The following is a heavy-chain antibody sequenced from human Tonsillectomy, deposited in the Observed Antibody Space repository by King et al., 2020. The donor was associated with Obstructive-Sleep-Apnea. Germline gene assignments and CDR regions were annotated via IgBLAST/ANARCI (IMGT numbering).Heavy chain of an antibody. CDR1: GFTFSDYY. CDR3: ARDHGSYYQWTDY. V-gene: IGHV3-11*06. Sequence: VQLVESGGGLVKPGGSLRLSCAASGFTFSDYYMSWIRQAPGKGLEWVSYISIRSTYTNYAESVKGRFTISRDNAKNSLYLQMNSLRAEDTAVYYCARDHGSYYQWTDYWGQGTLVTVSS. J-gene: IGHJ4*02. D-gene: IGHD1-26*01. CDR2: ISIRSTYT.